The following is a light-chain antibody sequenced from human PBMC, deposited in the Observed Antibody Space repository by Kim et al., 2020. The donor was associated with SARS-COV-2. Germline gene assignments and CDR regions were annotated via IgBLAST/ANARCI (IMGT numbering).Light chain of an antibody. V-gene: IGLV3-19*01. CDR1: DVGAYY. J-gene: IGLJ3*02. CDR2: GRN. CDR3: SCRDSSDGPVL. Sequence: LAQTVSITCPGNDVGAYYSIWWQLQPARAAFIVIFGRNNRPSGIPARFSCSSSGNTASLPTTGAQADDEAEYYCSCRDSSDGPVLFGGGTKLTVL.